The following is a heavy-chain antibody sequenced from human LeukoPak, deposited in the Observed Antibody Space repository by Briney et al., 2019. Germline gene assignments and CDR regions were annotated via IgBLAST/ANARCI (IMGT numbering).Heavy chain of an antibody. D-gene: IGHD6-19*01. V-gene: IGHV3-7*01. CDR3: ARARQWLGVRNWFDP. CDR1: GFTFSDYW. CDR2: IKYDGSEK. Sequence: GGSLRLSCAASGFTFSDYWMTWVRQAPGKGLGWVANIKYDGSEKYYVDSLRGRFTISRDNAKNSLYLQMNSLRGEDTAVYYCARARQWLGVRNWFDPWGQGTLVTVSS. J-gene: IGHJ5*02.